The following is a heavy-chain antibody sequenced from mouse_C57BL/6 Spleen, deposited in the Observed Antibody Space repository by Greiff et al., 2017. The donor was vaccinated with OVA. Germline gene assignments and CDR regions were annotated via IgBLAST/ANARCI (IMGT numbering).Heavy chain of an antibody. J-gene: IGHJ4*01. CDR1: GYAFSSYW. D-gene: IGHD1-1*01. CDR2: IYPGDGDT. CDR3: ALITTVVARGYAMDY. Sequence: LQESGAELVKPGASVKISCKASGYAFSSYWMNWVKQRPGKGLEWIGQIYPGDGDTNSNGKFKGKATLTADKSSSTAYMQLSSLTSEDSAVYFCALITTVVARGYAMDYWGQGTSVTVSS. V-gene: IGHV1-80*01.